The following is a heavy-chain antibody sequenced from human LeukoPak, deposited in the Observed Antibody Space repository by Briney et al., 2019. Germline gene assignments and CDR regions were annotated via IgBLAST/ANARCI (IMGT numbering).Heavy chain of an antibody. CDR1: GFTFSDYY. D-gene: IGHD3-22*01. J-gene: IGHJ5*02. Sequence: PGGSLRLSCAASGFTFSDYYMSWIRQAPGKGLEWVSVISGSGGKTYYADSVKGRFTLSRDNSNRTLFLEMSSLRVEDTAVYYCAREGTYYDSSGYYVSWGQGTLVTVSA. V-gene: IGHV3-11*01. CDR2: ISGSGGKT. CDR3: AREGTYYDSSGYYVS.